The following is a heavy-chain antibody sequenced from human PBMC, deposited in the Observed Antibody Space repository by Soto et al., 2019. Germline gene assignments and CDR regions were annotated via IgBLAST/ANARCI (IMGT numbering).Heavy chain of an antibody. J-gene: IGHJ5*02. CDR2: FYSSGSI. D-gene: IGHD6-19*01. Sequence: PSETLSLTCFVSGSFIGAGGYYWSWIRHHPGKGLEWIGSFYSSGSIIYNPSLRSRVPISGDMSTNQFSMSLTSVTAADTARYYCARMYSSGSGWFHPWGQGTLVTVSS. V-gene: IGHV4-31*02. CDR3: ARMYSSGSGWFHP. CDR1: GSFIGAGGYY.